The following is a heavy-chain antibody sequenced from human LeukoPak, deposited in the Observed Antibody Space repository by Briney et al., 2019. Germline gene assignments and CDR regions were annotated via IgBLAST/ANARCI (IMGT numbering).Heavy chain of an antibody. D-gene: IGHD3-16*01. V-gene: IGHV3-23*01. CDR3: ARDLGEWKL. CDR2: ISDSGNT. Sequence: GGSLRLSCAASGFTLSSYAMSWVRQAPGKGLEWVSAISDSGNTYHADSVKGRFTISRDNAKNSLYLQMNSRRAEDTAVYYCARDLGEWKLWGQGTMVTVSS. J-gene: IGHJ3*01. CDR1: GFTLSSYA.